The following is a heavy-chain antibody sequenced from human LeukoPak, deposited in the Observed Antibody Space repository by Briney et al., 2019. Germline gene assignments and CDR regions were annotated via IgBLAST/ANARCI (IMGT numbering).Heavy chain of an antibody. D-gene: IGHD3-16*01. V-gene: IGHV3-23*01. CDR1: GFPFRRYA. CDR2: ISGNGTT. Sequence: QPGGSLRLSCTASGFPFRRYAMTWVRQAPGKGLQWVSAISGNGTTFYADFVKGRFIVSRDNSKNTLYLQIDSLRTEDTATYFRSKEGAPPMIPFDFWGQGSLVVVSA. J-gene: IGHJ5*01. CDR3: SKEGAPPMIPFDF.